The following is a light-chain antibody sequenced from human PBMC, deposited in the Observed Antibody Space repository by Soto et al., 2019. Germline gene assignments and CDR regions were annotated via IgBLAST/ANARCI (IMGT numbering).Light chain of an antibody. CDR2: DAS. V-gene: IGKV3-11*01. CDR1: QSVSRN. Sequence: EIVLTQSPAILSLSPGERDTFSCRASQSVSRNLDWYQHKPGQTPRLLIYDASNRATGIPVRFSGSGSGTDFTLTISTLEPEDFAVYYCQQRSNGLSFGPGTKVDIK. CDR3: QQRSNGLS. J-gene: IGKJ3*01.